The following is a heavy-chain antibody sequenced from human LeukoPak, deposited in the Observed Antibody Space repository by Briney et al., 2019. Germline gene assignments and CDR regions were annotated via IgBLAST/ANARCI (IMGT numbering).Heavy chain of an antibody. V-gene: IGHV3-7*01. CDR3: ARVYASSWFDY. CDR2: IKQDGSEK. D-gene: IGHD2-8*01. Sequence: GGSLRLSCAASGFTFSSYWMNWVRQAPGKGLEWVANIKQDGSEKYYVDSVKGRFTISRDNAKNSLYLQMNSLRAEDTAVYYCARVYASSWFDYWGQGILATVSS. J-gene: IGHJ5*01. CDR1: GFTFSSYW.